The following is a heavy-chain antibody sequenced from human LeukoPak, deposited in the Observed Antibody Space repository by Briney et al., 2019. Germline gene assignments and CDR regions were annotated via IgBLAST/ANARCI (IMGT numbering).Heavy chain of an antibody. V-gene: IGHV3-43D*04. CDR2: ISWDGGST. CDR1: GFTFDDYA. D-gene: IGHD6-13*01. J-gene: IGHJ6*03. Sequence: GSLRLSCAASGFTFDDYAMHWVRQAPGKGLEWVSLISWDGGSTYYADSVKGRFTISRDNSKNSLYLQMNSLRAEDTALYYCAKGIAAAGDYMDVWGKGTTVTVSS. CDR3: AKGIAAAGDYMDV.